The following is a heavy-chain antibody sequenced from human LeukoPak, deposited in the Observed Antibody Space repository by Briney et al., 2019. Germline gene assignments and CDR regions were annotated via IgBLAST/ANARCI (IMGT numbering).Heavy chain of an antibody. CDR2: IKQDGSEE. V-gene: IGHV3-7*01. CDR1: GFTFSSYW. D-gene: IGHD2-8*01. Sequence: GGSLRLSCAASGFTFSSYWMSWVRQAPGKGLEWVANIKQDGSEEYYVDSVKGRFTISRDNAKNSLYLQMNSLRAEDSAVYYCARVSAMYALDYWGQGTLVTVSS. J-gene: IGHJ4*02. CDR3: ARVSAMYALDY.